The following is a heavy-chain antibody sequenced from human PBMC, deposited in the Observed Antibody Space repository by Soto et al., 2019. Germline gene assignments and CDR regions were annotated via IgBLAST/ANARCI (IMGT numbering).Heavy chain of an antibody. CDR3: ARHARRIAVAGIGNNWFDP. V-gene: IGHV5-51*01. J-gene: IGHJ5*02. Sequence: EVQLVQSGAEVKKPGESLKISCKGSGYSFTSYWIGWVRQMPGKGLEWMGIIYPGDSDTRYSPSFQGQVTISADKSISTAYLQWSSLKASDTAMYYCARHARRIAVAGIGNNWFDPWGQGTLVTVSS. CDR2: IYPGDSDT. D-gene: IGHD6-19*01. CDR1: GYSFTSYW.